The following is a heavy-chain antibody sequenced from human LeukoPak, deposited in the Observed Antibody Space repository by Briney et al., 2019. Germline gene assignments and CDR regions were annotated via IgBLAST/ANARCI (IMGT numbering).Heavy chain of an antibody. CDR1: GGSISSGGYS. CDR2: IYHSGST. V-gene: IGHV4-30-2*01. J-gene: IGHJ6*02. Sequence: KPSQTLSLTCAVSGGSISSGGYSWSWIRQPPGKGLEWIGYIYHSGSTYYNPSLKSRVTISVDRSKNQFSLKLSSVTAADTAVYYCARDMHDYMLFNYYGMDVWGQGTTVTVSS. CDR3: ARDMHDYMLFNYYGMDV. D-gene: IGHD4-11*01.